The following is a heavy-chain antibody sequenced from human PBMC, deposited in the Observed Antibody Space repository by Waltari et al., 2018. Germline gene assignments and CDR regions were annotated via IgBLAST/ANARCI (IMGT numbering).Heavy chain of an antibody. CDR2: INQSGRT. V-gene: IGHV4-34*01. CDR3: ARGMIGQQLVPDDY. CDR1: GGSFSGYY. D-gene: IGHD6-13*01. J-gene: IGHJ4*02. Sequence: QVQLQQWGAGLLKPSETLSLTCAVYGGSFSGYYWSWIRQPPGKGLEWIGEINQSGRTTYTPSFNSRVTISVYTSRNQFSLKRSSVTAADTAVYYCARGMIGQQLVPDDYWGQGTLVTVSS.